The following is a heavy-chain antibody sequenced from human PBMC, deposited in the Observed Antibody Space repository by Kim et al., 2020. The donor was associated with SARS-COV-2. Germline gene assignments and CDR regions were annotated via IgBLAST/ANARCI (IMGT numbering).Heavy chain of an antibody. Sequence: GGSLRLSCAASGFTFSSYAMHWVRQAPGKGLEWVAVISYDGSNKYYADSVKGRFTISRDNSKNTLYLQMNSLRAEDTAVYYCARDLGQLMRFYYYGMDVWGQGTTVTVSS. V-gene: IGHV3-30*04. CDR3: ARDLGQLMRFYYYGMDV. J-gene: IGHJ6*02. CDR2: ISYDGSNK. D-gene: IGHD3-16*01. CDR1: GFTFSSYA.